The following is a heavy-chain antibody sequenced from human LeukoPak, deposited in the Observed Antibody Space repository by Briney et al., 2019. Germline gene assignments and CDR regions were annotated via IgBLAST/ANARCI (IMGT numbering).Heavy chain of an antibody. Sequence: GGSLRLSCAASGFTFSSYWMHWVRQAPGKGLVWVSRINGDGSSTNYADSVKGRFTISRDNAKNTLYLQMNSLRGEDTAVYYCARSPGQCSGGSCATGYWGQGTLVTVSS. V-gene: IGHV3-74*01. J-gene: IGHJ4*02. D-gene: IGHD2-15*01. CDR2: INGDGSST. CDR1: GFTFSSYW. CDR3: ARSPGQCSGGSCATGY.